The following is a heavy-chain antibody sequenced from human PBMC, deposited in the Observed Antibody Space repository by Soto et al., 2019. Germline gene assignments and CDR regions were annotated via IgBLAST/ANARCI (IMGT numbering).Heavy chain of an antibody. Sequence: QVQLVQSGAEVKKPGASVKVSCKASGYTFTSYDINWVRQATGQGLEWMGWMNPNSGNTGYAQKFQGRVTMTRNASISTVSMDLNSLRSDDTAVYYCARERTHYGMDVWGQGTTVTVSS. CDR3: ARERTHYGMDV. CDR1: GYTFTSYD. D-gene: IGHD6-25*01. V-gene: IGHV1-8*01. J-gene: IGHJ6*02. CDR2: MNPNSGNT.